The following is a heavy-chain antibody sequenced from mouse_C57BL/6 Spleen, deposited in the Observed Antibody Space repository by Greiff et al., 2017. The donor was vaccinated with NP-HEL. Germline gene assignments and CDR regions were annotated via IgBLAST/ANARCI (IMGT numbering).Heavy chain of an antibody. D-gene: IGHD1-1*01. CDR3: ARSYGSSLYFDY. Sequence: VQLQQSGPELVKPGASVKISCKASGYSFTSYYIHWVKQRPGQGLEWIGWIYPGSGNTKYNEKFKGKATLTADTSSSTAYMQLSSLTSEDSAVYYCARSYGSSLYFDYWGQGTTLTVSS. CDR2: IYPGSGNT. J-gene: IGHJ2*01. CDR1: GYSFTSYY. V-gene: IGHV1-66*01.